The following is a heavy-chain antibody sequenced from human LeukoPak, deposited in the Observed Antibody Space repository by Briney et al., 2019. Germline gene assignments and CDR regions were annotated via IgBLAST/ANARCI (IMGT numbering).Heavy chain of an antibody. CDR3: AVDSRGGFDY. J-gene: IGHJ4*02. Sequence: SETLSLTCTVSGGSTSSGGYYWSWIRQHPGKGLEWIGYIYYSGSTYYNPSLKSRVTISVDTSKNQFSLKLSSVTAADTAVYYCAVDSRGGFDYWGQGTLVTVSS. V-gene: IGHV4-31*03. CDR2: IYYSGST. CDR1: GGSTSSGGYY. D-gene: IGHD3-9*01.